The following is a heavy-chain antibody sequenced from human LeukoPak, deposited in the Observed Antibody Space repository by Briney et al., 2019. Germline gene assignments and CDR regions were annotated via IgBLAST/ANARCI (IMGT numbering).Heavy chain of an antibody. CDR3: ARAYYQDSSGYDY. CDR2: IHTNTGNP. D-gene: IGHD3-22*01. J-gene: IGHJ4*02. Sequence: ASVKVSCKASGYIFTSYAINWVRQAPGQGLEWMGWIHTNTGNPTYAQDFTGRFVFSLDTSVSTAYLQISGLKAEDTAVYYCARAYYQDSSGYDYWGQGTLVTVSS. V-gene: IGHV7-4-1*02. CDR1: GYIFTSYA.